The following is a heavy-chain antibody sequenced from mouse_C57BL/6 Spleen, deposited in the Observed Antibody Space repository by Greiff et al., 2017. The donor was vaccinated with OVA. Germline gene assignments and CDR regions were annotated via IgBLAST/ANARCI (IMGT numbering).Heavy chain of an antibody. CDR2: ISSGSSTI. J-gene: IGHJ4*01. Sequence: EVKVVESGGGLVKPGGSLKLSCAASGFTFSDYGMHWVRQAPEKGLEWVAYISSGSSTIYYADTVKGRFTISRDNAKNTLFLQMTSLRSEDTAMYYCAYYYGSAMGYWGQGTSVTVSS. V-gene: IGHV5-17*01. D-gene: IGHD1-1*01. CDR1: GFTFSDYG. CDR3: AYYYGSAMGY.